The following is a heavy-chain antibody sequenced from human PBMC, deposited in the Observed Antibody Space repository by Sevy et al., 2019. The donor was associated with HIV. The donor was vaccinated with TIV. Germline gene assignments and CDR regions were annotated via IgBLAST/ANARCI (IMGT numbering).Heavy chain of an antibody. V-gene: IGHV4-39*02. CDR1: GASISSNDYY. CDR3: ATNSPAGDSSGLDY. CDR2: IHYSGGP. Sequence: SETLSLTCTVSGASISSNDYYWGWIRQPPGKGLEWFGSIHYSGGPYYNLSLLSRVTISLETSKNHFSVKLTSLTAADTALYYCATNSPAGDSSGLDYWGQGTQVTVSS. D-gene: IGHD3-22*01. J-gene: IGHJ4*02.